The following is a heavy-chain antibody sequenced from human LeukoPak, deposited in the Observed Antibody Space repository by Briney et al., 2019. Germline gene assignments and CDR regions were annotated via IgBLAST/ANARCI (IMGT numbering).Heavy chain of an antibody. J-gene: IGHJ4*02. CDR2: IYYSGST. CDR1: GGSISSSRYY. Sequence: SETLSLTCTVSGGSISSSRYYWGWIRQPPGKGLEWIGSIYYSGSTYYNPSLKSRVTISVDTSKNQFSLKLSSVTAADTAVYYCARHRLGFDFWSGYYPFDYWGQGTLVTVSS. D-gene: IGHD3-3*01. V-gene: IGHV4-39*01. CDR3: ARHRLGFDFWSGYYPFDY.